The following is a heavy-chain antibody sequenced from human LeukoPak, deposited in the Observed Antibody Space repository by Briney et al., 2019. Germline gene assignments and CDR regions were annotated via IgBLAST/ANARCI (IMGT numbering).Heavy chain of an antibody. CDR3: AKDAVMVNTFGGSWNYFDY. J-gene: IGHJ4*02. D-gene: IGHD3-16*01. CDR2: ISGSGGST. CDR1: GFTFSSYA. Sequence: GGSLRLSCAASGFTFSSYAITWVRQAPGKGLEWVSSISGSGGSTYYADSVKGRFTISRDNSKNTLYLQMNSLRAEDTAIYYCAKDAVMVNTFGGSWNYFDYWGQGTLVTVSS. V-gene: IGHV3-23*01.